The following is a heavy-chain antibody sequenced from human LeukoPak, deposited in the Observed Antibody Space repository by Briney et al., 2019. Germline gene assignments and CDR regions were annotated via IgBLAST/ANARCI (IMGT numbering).Heavy chain of an antibody. CDR2: ISYDGSNK. V-gene: IGHV3-30*04. D-gene: IGHD3-10*01. Sequence: GGSLRLSCTASGFTFGDYAMSWFRQAPGKGLEWVAVISYDGSNKYYADSVNGRFTISRDNSKNTLYLQMNSLRAEDTAVYYCSWFGELFQNYYFDYWGQGTLVTVSS. CDR1: GFTFGDYA. J-gene: IGHJ4*02. CDR3: SWFGELFQNYYFDY.